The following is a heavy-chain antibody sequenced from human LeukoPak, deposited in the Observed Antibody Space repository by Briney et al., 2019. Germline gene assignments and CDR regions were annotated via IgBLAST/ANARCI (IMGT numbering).Heavy chain of an antibody. Sequence: PSETLSLTCSVSGGSISSSTYYWAWVRQPPGKGLEWMGNIYYSGSTYYNSSLKSRVTMSVDTSKNQFSLRLNSVTAADTAVYYCARGPMTLIVATYFHYWGQGTLVSVSS. D-gene: IGHD3-22*01. CDR3: ARGPMTLIVATYFHY. CDR1: GGSISSSTYY. CDR2: IYYSGST. J-gene: IGHJ4*02. V-gene: IGHV4-39*07.